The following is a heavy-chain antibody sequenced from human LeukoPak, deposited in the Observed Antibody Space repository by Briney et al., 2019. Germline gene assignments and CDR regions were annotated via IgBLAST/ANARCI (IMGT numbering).Heavy chain of an antibody. CDR2: ILHNGDST. V-gene: IGHV3-23*01. CDR1: GFTCRTYV. D-gene: IGHD3-16*02. Sequence: GGSLRLSCAASGFTCRTYVMSWVRQAPGQELEWLSLILHNGDSTYYADSVKGRFTISRDNSKNTLYLQMNSLRAEDTAVYYCARLSSFAFDIWGQGTMVTVSS. J-gene: IGHJ3*02. CDR3: ARLSSFAFDI.